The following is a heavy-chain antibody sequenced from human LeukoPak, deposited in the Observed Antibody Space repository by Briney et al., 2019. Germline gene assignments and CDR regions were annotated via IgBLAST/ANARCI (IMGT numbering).Heavy chain of an antibody. Sequence: ASVKVSCKASGYTFTSYGITWVRQAPGQGLEWMGWISGYNGNTQYAQKLQGRVTLTTDTSTSTAYMELRSLRSDDTAIYYCARDYNDSDRAYYFDYWGQGTLVTVSS. CDR1: GYTFTSYG. CDR2: ISGYNGNT. D-gene: IGHD1-1*01. J-gene: IGHJ4*02. CDR3: ARDYNDSDRAYYFDY. V-gene: IGHV1-18*01.